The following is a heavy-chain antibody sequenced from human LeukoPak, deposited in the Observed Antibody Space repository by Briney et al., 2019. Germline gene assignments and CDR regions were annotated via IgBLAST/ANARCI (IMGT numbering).Heavy chain of an antibody. CDR3: AKGKAFLEWLRSDWYFDL. V-gene: IGHV1-2*02. CDR1: GYTFTGYY. Sequence: GASVKVSCKASGYTFTGYYMHWVRQAPGQGLEWMGWINPNSGGTNYAQKFQGRVTMTRDTSISTAYMELSRLRAEDTALNYCAKGKAFLEWLRSDWYFDLWGRGTLVTVSS. CDR2: INPNSGGT. J-gene: IGHJ2*01. D-gene: IGHD3-3*01.